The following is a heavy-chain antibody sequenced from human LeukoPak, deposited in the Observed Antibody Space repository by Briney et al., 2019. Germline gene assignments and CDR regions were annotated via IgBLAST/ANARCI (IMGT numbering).Heavy chain of an antibody. J-gene: IGHJ4*02. CDR2: IYTSGST. D-gene: IGHD6-6*01. CDR1: GGSISSYY. Sequence: SETLSLTCTVSGGSISSYYWSWIRQPPGKGLECIGYIYTSGSTNYNPSLKSRVTISVDTSKNQFSLKLSSVTAADTAVYYCARAARQRPYDYWGQGTLVTVSS. V-gene: IGHV4-4*09. CDR3: ARAARQRPYDY.